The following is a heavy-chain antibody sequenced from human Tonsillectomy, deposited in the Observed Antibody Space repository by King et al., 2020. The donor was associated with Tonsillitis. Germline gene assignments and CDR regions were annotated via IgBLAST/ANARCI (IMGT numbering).Heavy chain of an antibody. V-gene: IGHV3-23*04. CDR3: AKSVLGCSGGSCYSAFDY. J-gene: IGHJ4*02. D-gene: IGHD2-15*01. CDR2: ISGSGSST. Sequence: VQLVESGGGLVQPGGSLRLSCAASGFTFSSYAMSWVRQAPGEGLEWVSGISGSGSSTDYADSVKGRFTFSRDNSNNTLYLQMKSLRVEETAIYYRAKSVLGCSGGSCYSAFDYWGQGTLVTVSS. CDR1: GFTFSSYA.